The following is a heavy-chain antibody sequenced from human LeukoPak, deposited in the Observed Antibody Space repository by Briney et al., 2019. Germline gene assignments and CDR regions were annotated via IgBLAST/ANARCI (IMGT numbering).Heavy chain of an antibody. CDR1: GFTFSSYA. D-gene: IGHD4-11*01. J-gene: IGHJ1*01. CDR3: ATYSTRNAREFQS. V-gene: IGHV3-7*01. Sequence: GGSLRLSCAASGFTFSSYAMHWVRQAPGKGLEWVANIKTDASEKYYADSVKGRFTISRDNAKNSLYLQMNSLRAEDTAVYYCATYSTRNAREFQSWGQGTLVTVSS. CDR2: IKTDASEK.